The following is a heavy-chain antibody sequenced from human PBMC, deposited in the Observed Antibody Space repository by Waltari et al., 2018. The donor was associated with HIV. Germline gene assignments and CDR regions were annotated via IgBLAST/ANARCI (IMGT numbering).Heavy chain of an antibody. D-gene: IGHD3-10*02. CDR1: GFTFSSYA. CDR3: TKTSGAATMWDSFDI. CDR2: ISYDENNK. V-gene: IGHV3-30*01. J-gene: IGHJ3*02. Sequence: QVPLVESGGGVVQPGRSLSLSCAASGFTFSSYAMHGVRQAPGKAPELLTVISYDENNKYYANSVEGRFTISRDNSLNTLFLHMNSLRPEDTAVYYCTKTSGAATMWDSFDIWGQGTMVTVSS.